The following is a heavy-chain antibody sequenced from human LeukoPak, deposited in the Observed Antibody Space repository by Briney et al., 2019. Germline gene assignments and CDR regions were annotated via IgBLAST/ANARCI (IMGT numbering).Heavy chain of an antibody. V-gene: IGHV1-18*01. CDR2: VSAYNGNT. CDR3: ARDRREYIAAAGPPDFDY. CDR1: GYTFTSYG. D-gene: IGHD6-13*01. J-gene: IGHJ4*02. Sequence: ASVKVSCKASGYTFTSYGISWVRQAPGQGLEWMGWVSAYNGNTNYAQKLQGRVTMTTDTSTSTAYMELRSLRSDDTAVYYCARDRREYIAAAGPPDFDYWGQGTLVTVSS.